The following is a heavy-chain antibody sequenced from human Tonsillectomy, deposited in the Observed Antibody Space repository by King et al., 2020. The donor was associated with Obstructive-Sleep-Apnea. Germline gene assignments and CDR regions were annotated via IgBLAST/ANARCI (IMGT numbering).Heavy chain of an antibody. D-gene: IGHD4-17*01. V-gene: IGHV3-30-3*01. CDR2: ISSDGNSK. CDR3: ARDSWAQNAYDGAIDF. J-gene: IGHJ4*02. CDR1: GFTFSSYG. Sequence: VQLVESGGGVVQPGRSLRLSCEASGFTFSSYGMHWVRQTSGKGLEWVSLISSDGNSKHYADSVKGRFTISRDNSKNTLYLEMNSLRAEDTALYYCARDSWAQNAYDGAIDFWGQGTLVTVSS.